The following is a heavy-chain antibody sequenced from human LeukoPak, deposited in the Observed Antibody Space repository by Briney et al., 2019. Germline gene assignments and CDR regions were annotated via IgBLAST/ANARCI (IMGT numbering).Heavy chain of an antibody. CDR2: INHSGST. D-gene: IGHD6-6*01. J-gene: IGHJ5*02. V-gene: IGHV4-34*01. CDR1: GGSFSGYY. Sequence: SETLSLTCAVYGGSFSGYYWSWIRQPPGKGLEWIGEINHSGSTNYNPSLKSRVTVSVDMSKNQFSLKLSSVTAADTAVYYCARGVEYSSSSSWFDPWGQGTLVTVSS. CDR3: ARGVEYSSSSSWFDP.